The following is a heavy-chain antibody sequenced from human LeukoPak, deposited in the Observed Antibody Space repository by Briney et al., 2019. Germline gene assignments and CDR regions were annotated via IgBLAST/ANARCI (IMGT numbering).Heavy chain of an antibody. Sequence: SETLSLTCTVSGGSISSYYWSWIRQLAGKGLEWIGRIYSSGNTDYNPSLKSRVTMSADTSKNQFSLKVNSVTAADTAVYYCARGLAAAADRALDYWGQGTLVTVSS. D-gene: IGHD6-13*01. CDR1: GGSISSYY. J-gene: IGHJ4*02. CDR2: IYSSGNT. V-gene: IGHV4-4*07. CDR3: ARGLAAAADRALDY.